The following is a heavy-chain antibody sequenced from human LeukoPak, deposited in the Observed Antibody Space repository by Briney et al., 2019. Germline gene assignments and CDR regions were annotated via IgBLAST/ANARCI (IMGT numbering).Heavy chain of an antibody. CDR1: GDSRSSSSYY. J-gene: IGHJ4*02. CDR2: IYYSGST. D-gene: IGHD5-18*01. Sequence: SETLSLTCTVSGDSRSSSSYYWGWIRQPPGKGLEWIGSIYYSGSTYYNPSPKSRVTISVDTSKNQFSLKLNSVTAADTAVYYCARQGGTAMARFDYWGQGTLVTVSS. V-gene: IGHV4-39*01. CDR3: ARQGGTAMARFDY.